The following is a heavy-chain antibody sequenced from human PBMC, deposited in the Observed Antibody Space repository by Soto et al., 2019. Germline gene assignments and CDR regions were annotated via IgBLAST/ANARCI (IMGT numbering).Heavy chain of an antibody. CDR2: IFYSGST. J-gene: IGHJ5*02. D-gene: IGHD6-6*01. CDR3: AIVTSDSSGGWFDP. CDR1: GASIRSGTYY. V-gene: IGHV4-31*03. Sequence: QVQLQESGPGLVRPSQTLSLTCSVSGASIRSGTYYWSWIRQHPGKVLEWIGYIFYSGSTYYNPSLQSRLTISVDTSTNPFSLNLNSVNAADTAVYSCAIVTSDSSGGWFDPWGQGTLVTVSA.